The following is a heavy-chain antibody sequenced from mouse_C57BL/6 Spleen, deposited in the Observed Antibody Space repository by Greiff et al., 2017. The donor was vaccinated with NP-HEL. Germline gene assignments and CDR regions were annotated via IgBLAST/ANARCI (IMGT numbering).Heavy chain of an antibody. V-gene: IGHV5-9*01. CDR1: GFTFSSYT. CDR3: TRREGAWFAY. J-gene: IGHJ3*01. Sequence: EVQVVESGGGLVKPGGSLKLSCAASGFTFSSYTMSWVRQTPEKRLEWVATISGGGGNTYYPDSVKGRFTISRDTATNTLYLQMSSLGSEDTALYYCTRREGAWFAYWGQGTLVTVSA. CDR2: ISGGGGNT.